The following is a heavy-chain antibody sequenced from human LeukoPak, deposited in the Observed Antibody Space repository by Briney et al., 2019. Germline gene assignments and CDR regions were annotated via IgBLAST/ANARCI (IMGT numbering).Heavy chain of an antibody. CDR3: ARVSGYYDNSGYYNYYGMDV. D-gene: IGHD3-22*01. CDR2: IYYSGST. V-gene: IGHV4-59*01. Sequence: SETLSLTCTVSGGSISSYYWSWIRQPPGKGLEWIGYIYYSGSTNYNPSLKSRVTISVDTSKNQFSLKLSSVTAADTAVYYCARVSGYYDNSGYYNYYGMDVWGQGTTVTVSS. CDR1: GGSISSYY. J-gene: IGHJ6*02.